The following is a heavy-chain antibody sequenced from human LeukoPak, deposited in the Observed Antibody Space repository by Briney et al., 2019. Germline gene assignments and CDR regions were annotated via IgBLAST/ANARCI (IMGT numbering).Heavy chain of an antibody. CDR3: AKVLIVVVPAADY. V-gene: IGHV3-30-3*01. Sequence: GGSLRLSCAASGFTFSSYAMHWVRQAPGKGLEWVAVISYDGSNKYYADSVKGRFTISRDNSKNTLYLQMNSLGAEDTAVYYCAKVLIVVVPAADYWGQGTLVTVSS. J-gene: IGHJ4*02. D-gene: IGHD2-2*01. CDR2: ISYDGSNK. CDR1: GFTFSSYA.